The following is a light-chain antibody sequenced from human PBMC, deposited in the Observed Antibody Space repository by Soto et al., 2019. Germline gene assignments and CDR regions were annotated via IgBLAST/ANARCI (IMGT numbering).Light chain of an antibody. Sequence: QSALTQPASVSGSPGQSITISCTGTSSDVGDYNYVSWYQQHPGKAPKLMIHDVTNRPSGVSNRFSGSKSGNTASLTISGLQAEDEADYYCSSYTSSSTLFGGGTKLTVL. J-gene: IGLJ2*01. CDR3: SSYTSSSTL. V-gene: IGLV2-14*01. CDR2: DVT. CDR1: SSDVGDYNY.